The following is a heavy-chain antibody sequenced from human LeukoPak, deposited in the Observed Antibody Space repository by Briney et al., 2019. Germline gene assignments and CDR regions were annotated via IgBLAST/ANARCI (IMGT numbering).Heavy chain of an antibody. CDR1: GGSISSYY. CDR3: ARLNYYDSTLDY. J-gene: IGHJ4*02. D-gene: IGHD3-22*01. CDR2: IYTSGST. V-gene: IGHV4-4*07. Sequence: SETLSLTCTVSGGSISSYYWSWIRQPAGKGLEWIGHIYTSGSTNYNPSLKSRVTISVDTSKNQFSLKLSSVTAADTAVYYCARLNYYDSTLDYWGQGTLVTVSS.